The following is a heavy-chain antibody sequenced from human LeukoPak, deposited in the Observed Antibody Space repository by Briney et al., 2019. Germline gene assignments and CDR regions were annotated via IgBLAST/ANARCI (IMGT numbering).Heavy chain of an antibody. V-gene: IGHV1-2*06. J-gene: IGHJ4*02. D-gene: IGHD2-21*01. CDR2: INPNSGGT. CDR3: ARDQRSRGVLVEPTDY. CDR1: GYTFTGYY. Sequence: ASVKVSCKASGYTFTGYYMHWVRQAPGQGLEWMGRINPNSGGTNYAQKFQGRVTMTRDTSISTAYMELSRLRSDDTAVHYCARDQRSRGVLVEPTDYWGQGTLVTVSS.